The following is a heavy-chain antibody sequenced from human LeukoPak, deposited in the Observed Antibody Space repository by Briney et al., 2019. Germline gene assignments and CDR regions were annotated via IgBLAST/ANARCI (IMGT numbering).Heavy chain of an antibody. CDR1: GYTFTGYY. Sequence: ASVKVSCKASGYTFTGYYMHWVRQAPGQGLEWMGWINPNSGGTNYAQKFQGWVTMTRDTSISTAYMELSRLRSDDTAVYYCARDVGRGSGNFDYWGQGTLVTVSS. D-gene: IGHD6-19*01. V-gene: IGHV1-2*04. CDR3: ARDVGRGSGNFDY. J-gene: IGHJ4*02. CDR2: INPNSGGT.